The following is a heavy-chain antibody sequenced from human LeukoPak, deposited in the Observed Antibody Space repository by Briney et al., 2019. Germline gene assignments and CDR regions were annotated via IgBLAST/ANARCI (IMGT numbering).Heavy chain of an antibody. CDR3: ARGRQQRIYYGMDV. D-gene: IGHD6-13*01. CDR1: GGTFSSYA. V-gene: IGHV1-69*04. Sequence: ASVKVSCKASGGTFSSYAICWVRQAPGQGLEWMGRIIPILGIANYAQKFQGRVTITADKSTSTAYMELSSLRSEDTAVYYCARGRQQRIYYGMDVWGQGTTVTVSS. J-gene: IGHJ6*02. CDR2: IIPILGIA.